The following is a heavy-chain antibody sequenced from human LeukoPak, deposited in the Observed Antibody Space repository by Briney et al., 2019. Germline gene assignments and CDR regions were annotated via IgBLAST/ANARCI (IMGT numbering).Heavy chain of an antibody. V-gene: IGHV1-46*01. CDR3: ARDVDVDTSAFDI. CDR2: INPSGGST. J-gene: IGHJ3*02. Sequence: ASVKVSCKASGYTFTSYYMHWVRQAPGQGLEGVGIINPSGGSTSYAQKFQGRVTMTRDTSTSTVYMELSSLRSEDTAVYYCARDVDVDTSAFDIWGQGTMVTVSS. D-gene: IGHD5-18*01. CDR1: GYTFTSYY.